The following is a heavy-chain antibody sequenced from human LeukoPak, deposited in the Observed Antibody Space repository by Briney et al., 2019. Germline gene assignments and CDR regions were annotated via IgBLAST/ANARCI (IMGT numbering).Heavy chain of an antibody. CDR1: GGSISTYY. CDR2: IYYSGST. D-gene: IGHD6-13*01. CDR3: ARGWPSFDY. Sequence: SETLSLTCTVSGGSISTYYWNWIRQPPGKGLEWIGYIYYSGSTNYNPSLKSRVTISVDTSKNQFSLELTSVTAADTAIYYCARGWPSFDYWGQGTLVTVSS. V-gene: IGHV4-59*01. J-gene: IGHJ4*02.